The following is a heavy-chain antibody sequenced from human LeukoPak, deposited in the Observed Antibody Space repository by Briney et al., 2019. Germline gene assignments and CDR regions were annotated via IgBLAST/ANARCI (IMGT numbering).Heavy chain of an antibody. Sequence: SETLSLTCAVFGYSISSAYYWGCIRQPPGKWLEWIWSIYHSWSTYYNPSLKSRVTISVDTSKNQFSLKLSSLTAADTAVYYCARHGEWLTVDYLRQGTLVTVCS. CDR2: IYHSWST. CDR3: ARHGEWLTVDY. CDR1: GYSISSAYY. D-gene: IGHD3-3*01. J-gene: IGHJ4*02. V-gene: IGHV4-38-2*01.